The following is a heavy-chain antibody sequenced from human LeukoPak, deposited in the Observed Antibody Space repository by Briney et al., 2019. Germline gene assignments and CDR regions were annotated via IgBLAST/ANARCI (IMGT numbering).Heavy chain of an antibody. CDR2: IISDGGSI. Sequence: PGGSLRLSCAASGFTFSTYWMHWVRQAPGKGLVWVSRIISDGGSINYADSVTGRFTISRDNAKNTLYLQMNSLRAEDTAVYYCARSQYSSGWHGYYFDYWGQGTLVTVSS. J-gene: IGHJ4*02. V-gene: IGHV3-74*01. CDR1: GFTFSTYW. D-gene: IGHD6-19*01. CDR3: ARSQYSSGWHGYYFDY.